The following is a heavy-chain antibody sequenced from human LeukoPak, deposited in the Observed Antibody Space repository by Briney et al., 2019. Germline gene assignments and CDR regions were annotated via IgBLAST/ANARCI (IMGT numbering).Heavy chain of an antibody. J-gene: IGHJ6*02. V-gene: IGHV4-59*08. D-gene: IGHD2-15*01. CDR3: ARGYCSGGSCYYYYGMDG. CDR1: GGSISSLY. CDR2: IYYSGST. Sequence: SSETLSLTCAVSGGSISSLYWMWIRQPPGKGLEWIGYIYYSGSTNYNPSLKSRVTISVDTSKNQFSLKLSSVTAADTAVYYCARGYCSGGSCYYYYGMDGLRRGATVTVSS.